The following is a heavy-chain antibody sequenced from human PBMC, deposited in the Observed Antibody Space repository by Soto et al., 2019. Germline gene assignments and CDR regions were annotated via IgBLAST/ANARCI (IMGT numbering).Heavy chain of an antibody. J-gene: IGHJ6*02. CDR1: GYTFTSYD. CDR2: MNPYSGKT. V-gene: IGHV1-8*01. CDR3: ASATGYYYGMDV. Sequence: QVQLVQSGAEVKKPGASVKVSCKASGYTFTSYDTNWVRRATGQGLEWMGWMNPYSGKTGYAQQFQGRVTMTRNTSISKAYMELSSLRSEDTAVYYCASATGYYYGMDVCGQGTTVTVSS.